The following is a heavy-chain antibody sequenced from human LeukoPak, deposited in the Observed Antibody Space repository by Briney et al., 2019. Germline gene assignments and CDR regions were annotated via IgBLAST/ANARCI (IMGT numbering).Heavy chain of an antibody. J-gene: IGHJ4*02. V-gene: IGHV1-8*01. CDR2: KNPNSGNT. Sequence: ASVKVSCKASGYTFTSYDINWVRQATGQGPERMGWKNPNSGNTGYAQKFQGRVTMTRNTSISTAYMELSSLRSEDTAVYYCARGESGAAAGRYWGQGTLVTVSS. CDR3: ARGESGAAAGRY. D-gene: IGHD6-13*01. CDR1: GYTFTSYD.